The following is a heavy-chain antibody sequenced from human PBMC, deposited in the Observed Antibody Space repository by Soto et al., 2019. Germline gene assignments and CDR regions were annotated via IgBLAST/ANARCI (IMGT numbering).Heavy chain of an antibody. J-gene: IGHJ6*02. CDR2: IYHSGST. CDR3: ASRLTVVGGMDV. Sequence: QLQLQESGSGLVKPSQTLSLTCAVSGGSISSGGYSWSWIRQPPGKGLEWIGYIYHSGSTYNNPSLKSRVTISVVRSQNRFSLKLTFVTAANTAVYYCASRLTVVGGMDVWGQGTTVTVSS. D-gene: IGHD3-10*01. V-gene: IGHV4-30-2*01. CDR1: GGSISSGGYS.